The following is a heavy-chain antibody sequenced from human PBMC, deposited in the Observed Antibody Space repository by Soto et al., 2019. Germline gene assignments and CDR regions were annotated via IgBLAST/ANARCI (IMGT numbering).Heavy chain of an antibody. CDR1: GFTVSSNY. CDR3: ARDFVHGDHPEYFQP. V-gene: IGHV3-66*01. D-gene: IGHD4-17*01. J-gene: IGHJ1*01. Sequence: EVQLVESGGGLVQPGGSLRLSCAASGFTVSSNYMSWVRQAPGKGLEWVSVIYSGGSTYYADSVKGRFTISRDNSKNTLYLQMNSLRADDTAVYYCARDFVHGDHPEYFQPGGQGTLVTLSS. CDR2: IYSGGST.